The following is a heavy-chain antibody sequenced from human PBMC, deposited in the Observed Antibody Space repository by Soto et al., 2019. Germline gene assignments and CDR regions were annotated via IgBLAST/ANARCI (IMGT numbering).Heavy chain of an antibody. J-gene: IGHJ6*02. D-gene: IGHD3-3*01. V-gene: IGHV4-4*02. Sequence: SETLSLTCAVSGGSISSSNWWSWVRQPPGKGLEWIGEIYHSGSTNYNPSLKSRVTISVDKSKNQFSLKLSSVTAADTAVYYCARHIRFLEWLLSDGYYYGMDVWGQGTTVTVPS. CDR3: ARHIRFLEWLLSDGYYYGMDV. CDR2: IYHSGST. CDR1: GGSISSSNW.